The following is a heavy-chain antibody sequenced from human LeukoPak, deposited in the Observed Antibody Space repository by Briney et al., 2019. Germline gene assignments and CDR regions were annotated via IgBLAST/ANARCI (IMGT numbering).Heavy chain of an antibody. Sequence: GGSLRLSCAASGFTFSSYAMSWVRQAPGKGLEWVSAISGSGGSTYYADSVKGRFTISRDNSKNMLYLQMNSLRAEDTAVYYCAKFYYDFWSGYFDYWGQGTLVTVSS. V-gene: IGHV3-23*01. J-gene: IGHJ4*02. CDR3: AKFYYDFWSGYFDY. CDR2: ISGSGGST. D-gene: IGHD3-3*01. CDR1: GFTFSSYA.